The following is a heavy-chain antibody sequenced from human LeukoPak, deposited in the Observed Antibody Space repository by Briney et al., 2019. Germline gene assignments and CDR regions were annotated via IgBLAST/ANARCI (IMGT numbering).Heavy chain of an antibody. J-gene: IGHJ4*02. D-gene: IGHD3-10*01. CDR2: ISGSGGST. Sequence: GGSLRLSCAASGFTFSSYAMNWVRQAPGKGLEWVSAISGSGGSTYYAAPVKGRFTISRDDSKNTLYLQMNSLKTEDTAVYYCASYYYGSGSPRDYWGQGTLVTVSS. CDR1: GFTFSSYA. V-gene: IGHV3-23*01. CDR3: ASYYYGSGSPRDY.